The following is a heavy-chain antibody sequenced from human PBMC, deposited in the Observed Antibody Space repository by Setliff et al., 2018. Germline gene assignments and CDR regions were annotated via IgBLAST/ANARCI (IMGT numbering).Heavy chain of an antibody. V-gene: IGHV4-34*01. CDR3: ATTGTYRYFDY. D-gene: IGHD1-1*01. CDR1: GGSFSAYW. CDR2: IHHGGST. Sequence: SETLSLTCAVYGGSFSAYWWSWIRQSPGKGLEWIGEIHHGGSTNYNPSLRSRVTMSVDTAKNRFSLNLTSVTAADTAVYYCATTGTYRYFDYWGQGTLVTVSS. J-gene: IGHJ4*02.